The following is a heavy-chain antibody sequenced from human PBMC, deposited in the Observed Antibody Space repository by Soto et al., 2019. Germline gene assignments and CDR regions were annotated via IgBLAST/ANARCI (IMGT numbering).Heavy chain of an antibody. D-gene: IGHD3-16*02. CDR3: ASRERLHLGELSLDR. CDR1: GYTFTSYG. CDR2: ISAYNGNT. V-gene: IGHV1-18*01. Sequence: ASVKVSCKASGYTFTSYGISWVRQAPGQGLEWMGWISAYNGNTNYAQKLQGRVTMTTDTSTSTAYMELRSLRSDDTAVYYCASRERLHLGELSLDRWGQGTLVTVS. J-gene: IGHJ5*02.